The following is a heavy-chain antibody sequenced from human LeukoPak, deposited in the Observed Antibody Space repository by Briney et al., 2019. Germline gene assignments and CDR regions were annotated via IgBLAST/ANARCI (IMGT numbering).Heavy chain of an antibody. CDR2: ISGSGGST. CDR1: GFTFSSYA. Sequence: HPGGSLRLSCAASGFTFSSYAMSWVRQAPGKGLEWVSAISGSGGSTYYAGSVKGRFTISRDNSKNTLYLQMNSLRAEDTAVYYCAKDPLPIQLWLGYYMDVWGKGTTVTVSS. V-gene: IGHV3-23*01. J-gene: IGHJ6*03. D-gene: IGHD5-18*01. CDR3: AKDPLPIQLWLGYYMDV.